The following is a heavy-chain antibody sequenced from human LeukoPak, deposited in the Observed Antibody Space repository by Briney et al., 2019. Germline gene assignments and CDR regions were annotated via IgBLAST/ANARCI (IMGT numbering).Heavy chain of an antibody. CDR3: ARHPGRISYGAFDY. Sequence: PSETLSLTCTVSGGSISSYYWSWIRQPPGKGLEWIGCIYYSGSTNYNPSLKSRVTISVDTSKNQFSLKLSSVTAADTAVYYCARHPGRISYGAFDYWGQGTLVTVSS. CDR2: IYYSGST. V-gene: IGHV4-59*08. J-gene: IGHJ4*02. D-gene: IGHD4-17*01. CDR1: GGSISSYY.